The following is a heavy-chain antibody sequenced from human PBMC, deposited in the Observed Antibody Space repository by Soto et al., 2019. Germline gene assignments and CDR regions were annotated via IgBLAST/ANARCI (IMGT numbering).Heavy chain of an antibody. J-gene: IGHJ4*02. Sequence: QLQLQESGPGLVKPSETLSLTCTVSGGSISRSAYYWGWIRQPPGKGLEWIGTIKYSGSTYYNPSLKSRVTISVDTSKKQLSLKLSSVTAADTAVYYCARLRAVAGTMGYFDYWGQGTLVTVSS. V-gene: IGHV4-39*01. CDR1: GGSISRSAYY. CDR3: ARLRAVAGTMGYFDY. D-gene: IGHD6-19*01. CDR2: IKYSGST.